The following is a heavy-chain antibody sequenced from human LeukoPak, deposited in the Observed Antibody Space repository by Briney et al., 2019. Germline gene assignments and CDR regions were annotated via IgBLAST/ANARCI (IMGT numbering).Heavy chain of an antibody. V-gene: IGHV4-30-4*01. CDR3: ARSRPHLSGNGFDR. CDR1: SPSISRGDYY. Sequence: SQTLSLTHPVASPSISRGDYYWHWVRQPPGKGLEWIGYIFYSGSTYYHRSLKTRSTISLDTSKNQYSLKLSSVTAADTAFYYSARSRPHLSGNGFDRWGPGTLVTV. J-gene: IGHJ5*02. CDR2: IFYSGST. D-gene: IGHD1-14*01.